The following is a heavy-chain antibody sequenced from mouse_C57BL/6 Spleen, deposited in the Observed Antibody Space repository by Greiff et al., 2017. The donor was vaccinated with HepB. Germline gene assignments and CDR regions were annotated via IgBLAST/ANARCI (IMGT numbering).Heavy chain of an antibody. CDR3: ARIYFDY. CDR2: INPYNGDT. CDR1: GYSFTGYF. J-gene: IGHJ2*01. V-gene: IGHV1-20*01. Sequence: EVKLVESGPELVKPGDSVKISCKASGYSFTGYFMNWVMQSHGKSLEWIGRINPYNGDTFYNQKFKGKATLTVDKSSSTAHMELRSLTSEDSAVYYCARIYFDYWGQGTTLTVSS.